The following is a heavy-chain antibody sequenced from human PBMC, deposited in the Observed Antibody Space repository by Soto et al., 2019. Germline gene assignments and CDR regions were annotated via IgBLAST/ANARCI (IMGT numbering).Heavy chain of an antibody. J-gene: IGHJ5*02. CDR1: GGTFSSYA. Sequence: GASVKVSCKASGGTFSSYAISWVRQAPGQGLEWMGGIIPIFGTANYAQKFQGRVTITADESTSTAYMELSSLSSEDTAVYYCASIGSSGFNWFDPWGQGTLVTVSS. CDR3: ASIGSSGFNWFDP. CDR2: IIPIFGTA. V-gene: IGHV1-69*13. D-gene: IGHD6-19*01.